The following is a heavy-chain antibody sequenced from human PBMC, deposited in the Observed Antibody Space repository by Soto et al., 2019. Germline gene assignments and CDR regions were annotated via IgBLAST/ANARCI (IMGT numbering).Heavy chain of an antibody. V-gene: IGHV3-74*01. CDR2: INSDGTTT. D-gene: IGHD3-22*01. CDR1: GFSFSRYW. J-gene: IGHJ4*02. CDR3: AIETDFSSGLTDY. Sequence: EVQLVESGGGLVQPGGSLRLSCSASGFSFSRYWMHWVRQVPGKGLQWVSRINSDGTTTDYGDSVKGRFTVSRDNGKSTLYLQMNSLRVEDTSVYYCAIETDFSSGLTDYWGQGTLVTVSS.